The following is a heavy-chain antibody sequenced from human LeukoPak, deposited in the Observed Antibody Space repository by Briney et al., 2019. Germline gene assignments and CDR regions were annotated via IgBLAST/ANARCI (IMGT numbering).Heavy chain of an antibody. J-gene: IGHJ4*02. Sequence: PSQTLSLTCTVSGGSISSGSYYWSRIRQPAGKGLEWIGRIYTSGSTNYNPSLKSRVTISVDTSKNQFSLKLSSVTAADTAVYYCARGGEGATDYWSQGTLVTVSS. CDR3: ARGGEGATDY. D-gene: IGHD1-26*01. CDR2: IYTSGST. CDR1: GGSISSGSYY. V-gene: IGHV4-61*02.